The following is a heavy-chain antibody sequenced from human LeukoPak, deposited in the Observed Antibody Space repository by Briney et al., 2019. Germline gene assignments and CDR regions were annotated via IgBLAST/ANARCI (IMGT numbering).Heavy chain of an antibody. CDR2: IYYSGST. CDR1: GGSISSSSYY. D-gene: IGHD5-18*01. J-gene: IGHJ4*02. Sequence: PSETLSLTCTVSGGSISSSSYYWDWIRQPPGKGLEWIGSIYYSGSTYYNPSLKSRVTISVDTSKNQFSLKLSSVTAADTAVYYCARVDTAMVTVDYWGQGTLVTVSS. V-gene: IGHV4-39*01. CDR3: ARVDTAMVTVDY.